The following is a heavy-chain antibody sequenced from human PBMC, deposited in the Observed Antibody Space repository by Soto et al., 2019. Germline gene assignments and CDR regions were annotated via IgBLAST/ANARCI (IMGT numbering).Heavy chain of an antibody. J-gene: IGHJ6*02. CDR1: GGSISSGGYS. CDR2: MYHSGST. Sequence: PSETLSLTCAVSGGSISSGGYSWSWIRQPPGKGLEWIGYMYHSGSTNYNPSLKSRVTISVDTSKNQFSLNLSSVTAADTAVYYCARDLLGYCSGNSCYDYYGMDVWGQGTTVTVSS. V-gene: IGHV4-30-2*01. D-gene: IGHD2-15*01. CDR3: ARDLLGYCSGNSCYDYYGMDV.